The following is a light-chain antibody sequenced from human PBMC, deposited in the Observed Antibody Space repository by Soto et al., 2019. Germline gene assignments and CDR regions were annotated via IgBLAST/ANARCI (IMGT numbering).Light chain of an antibody. CDR3: QQYDNSRLT. Sequence: ELVLTQSPGTLSLSPGERVALSCRASQSVSSSFLSWYQQKPGQAPRLLIYGASSRAPGIPDRFSGSGSGTDFTLTISRLEPEDFAVYYCQQYDNSRLTFGGGTKVEIK. CDR1: QSVSSSF. V-gene: IGKV3-20*01. J-gene: IGKJ4*01. CDR2: GAS.